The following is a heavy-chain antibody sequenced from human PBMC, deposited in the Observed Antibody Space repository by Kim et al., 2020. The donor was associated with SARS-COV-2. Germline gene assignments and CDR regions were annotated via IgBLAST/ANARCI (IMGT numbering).Heavy chain of an antibody. D-gene: IGHD3-10*01. CDR3: AKDITMVRGVYAFDI. J-gene: IGHJ3*02. V-gene: IGHV3-23*01. Sequence: DSVKGRFTISRDNSKNTLYLQMNSLRAEDTAVYYCAKDITMVRGVYAFDIWGQGTMVTVSS.